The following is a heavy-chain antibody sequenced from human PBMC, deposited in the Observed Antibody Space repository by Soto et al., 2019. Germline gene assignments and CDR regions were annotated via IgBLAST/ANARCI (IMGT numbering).Heavy chain of an antibody. D-gene: IGHD6-19*01. CDR2: IYYSGST. V-gene: IGHV4-59*01. CDR1: GGSISSYY. J-gene: IGHJ5*02. CDR3: ARLSSGWDFDP. Sequence: SETLSLTCTVSGGSISSYYWSWIRQPPGKGLEWIGYIYYSGSTNYNPSLKSRVTISVDTSKNQFSLKLSSVTAADTAVYYCARLSSGWDFDPWGQGTLVTVSS.